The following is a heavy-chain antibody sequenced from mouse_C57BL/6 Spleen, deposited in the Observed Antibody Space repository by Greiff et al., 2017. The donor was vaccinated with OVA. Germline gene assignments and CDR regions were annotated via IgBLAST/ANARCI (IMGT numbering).Heavy chain of an antibody. J-gene: IGHJ4*01. D-gene: IGHD2-2*01. Sequence: QVQLQPPGAELVKPGASVKLSCKASGYTFTSYWMQWVKQRPGQGLEWIGEIDPSDSYTTYNQKFKGKATLTVDTSSSTAYMQLSSLTSEDAAVYYCARVYGDDVGAIDYWGQRTSVTVSS. CDR2: IDPSDSYT. CDR3: ARVYGDDVGAIDY. CDR1: GYTFTSYW. V-gene: IGHV1-50*01.